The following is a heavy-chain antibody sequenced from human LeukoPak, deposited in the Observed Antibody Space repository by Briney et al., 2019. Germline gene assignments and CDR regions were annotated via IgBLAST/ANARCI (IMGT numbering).Heavy chain of an antibody. CDR1: GYSFTSYW. Sequence: GESLKISCKGSGYSFTSYWIGWVRQMPGKGLEWMGIIYPGDSDTRYSPSFQGQVTISADKSISTAYLQWSSLRAEDTAVYYCAREDSGYDYSAFDIWGQGTMVTVSS. D-gene: IGHD5-12*01. CDR2: IYPGDSDT. CDR3: AREDSGYDYSAFDI. J-gene: IGHJ3*02. V-gene: IGHV5-51*01.